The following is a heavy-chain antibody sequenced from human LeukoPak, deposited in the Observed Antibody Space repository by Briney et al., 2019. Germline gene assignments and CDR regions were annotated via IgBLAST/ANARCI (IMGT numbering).Heavy chain of an antibody. CDR2: ISVRSNYR. J-gene: IGHJ4*02. Sequence: PGGSLTLSCAASGYTFSDFSVNWVRQAPGKGPEWVSSISVRSNYRYYADSVRGRFTISRDDARDSLFLQMNSLRAEDTAVYFCVRLRRNNDRSGYYYYYDYWGQGTLVTVSS. D-gene: IGHD3-22*01. V-gene: IGHV3-21*01. CDR3: VRLRRNNDRSGYYYYYDY. CDR1: GYTFSDFS.